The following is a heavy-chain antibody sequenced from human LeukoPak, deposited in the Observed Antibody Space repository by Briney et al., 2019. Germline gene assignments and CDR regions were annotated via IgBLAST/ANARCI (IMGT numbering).Heavy chain of an antibody. D-gene: IGHD2/OR15-2a*01. V-gene: IGHV1-46*01. Sequence: ASVKVSCKASGYTFTSYYIHWVRQAPGQGLEWMGIINPSGGSTSYAQKFQGRVTMTRDTSTSTVYMELSSLRSEDTAVYYCARDLLGNDYHDYWGQGTLVTVSS. CDR2: INPSGGST. J-gene: IGHJ4*02. CDR3: ARDLLGNDYHDY. CDR1: GYTFTSYY.